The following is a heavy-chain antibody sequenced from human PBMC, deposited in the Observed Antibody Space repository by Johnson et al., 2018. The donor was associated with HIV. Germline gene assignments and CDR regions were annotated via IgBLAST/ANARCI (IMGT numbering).Heavy chain of an antibody. V-gene: IGHV3-13*01. J-gene: IGHJ3*02. D-gene: IGHD3-9*01. Sequence: VQLVESGGGLVQPGGSLRLSCAASGFSSSNSDMHWVRQATGRGLEWVSIIGTAADTHYPGSVKGRFTIPSDNAKNSLYLQMNNLRVEDTAVYSPFCPITIFGQAPDAFDMGGQGTMVTVSS. CDR2: IGTAADT. CDR3: FCPITIFGQAPDAFDM. CDR1: GFSSSNSD.